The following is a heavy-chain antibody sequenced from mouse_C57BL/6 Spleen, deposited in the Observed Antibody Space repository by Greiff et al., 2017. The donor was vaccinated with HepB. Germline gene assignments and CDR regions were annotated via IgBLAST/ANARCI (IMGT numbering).Heavy chain of an antibody. Sequence: EVMLVESGGGLVKPGGSLKLSCAASGFTFSDYGMHWVRQAPEKGLEWVAYISSGSSTIYYADTVKGRFTISRDNAKNTLCLQMTSLRSEDTAMYDYAIVDYGSREGYFDVWGTGTTVTVSS. D-gene: IGHD1-1*01. CDR1: GFTFSDYG. J-gene: IGHJ1*03. CDR2: ISSGSSTI. V-gene: IGHV5-17*01. CDR3: AIVDYGSREGYFDV.